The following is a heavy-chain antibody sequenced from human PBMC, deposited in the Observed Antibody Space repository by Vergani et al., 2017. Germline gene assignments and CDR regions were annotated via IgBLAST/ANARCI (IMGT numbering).Heavy chain of an antibody. CDR2: ISGSGGST. V-gene: IGHV3-23*04. D-gene: IGHD5-12*01. J-gene: IGHJ5*02. CDR3: ARTGYSGYDSYNWFDP. CDR1: GFTFSSYA. Sequence: EVQLVESGGGLVKPGGSLRLSCAASGFTFSSYAMSWVRQAPGKGLEWVSAISGSGGSTYYADSVKGRFTISRDNSKNTLYLQMNSLRAEDTAVYYCARTGYSGYDSYNWFDPWGQGTLVTVSS.